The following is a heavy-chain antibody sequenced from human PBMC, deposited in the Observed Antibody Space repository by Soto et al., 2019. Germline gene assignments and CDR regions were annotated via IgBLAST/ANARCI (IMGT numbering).Heavy chain of an antibody. V-gene: IGHV3-74*01. Sequence: EVQLVESGGGLVQPGGSLRLSCAASGFTFSSYWMHWVRQAPGKGLVWVSGINSDGSSTRYADSVKGRFTISRDNAKNTLYLQMNSLRVEDRAVYYCARGNAHAFDIWGQGTMVTVSS. CDR1: GFTFSSYW. CDR3: ARGNAHAFDI. CDR2: INSDGSST. J-gene: IGHJ3*02. D-gene: IGHD2-8*01.